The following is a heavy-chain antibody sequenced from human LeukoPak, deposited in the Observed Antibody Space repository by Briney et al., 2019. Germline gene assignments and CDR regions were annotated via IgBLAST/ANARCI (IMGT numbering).Heavy chain of an antibody. Sequence: PSETLSLTCTVSGGSISSYYWSWIRQPAGKGLEWIGRIYTSGSTNYNPSLKSRVTISVDKSKNQFSLKLSSVTAADTAVYYCARDPSYNWFDPWGQGTLVTVSS. CDR2: IYTSGST. CDR3: ARDPSYNWFDP. J-gene: IGHJ5*02. V-gene: IGHV4-4*07. CDR1: GGSISSYY.